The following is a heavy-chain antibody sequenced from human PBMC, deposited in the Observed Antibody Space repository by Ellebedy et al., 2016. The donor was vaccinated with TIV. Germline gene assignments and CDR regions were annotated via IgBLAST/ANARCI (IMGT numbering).Heavy chain of an antibody. Sequence: GESLKISCAASGFTFSSYWMHWVRQAPGKGLVWVSRINSDGSSTSYADSVKGRFTISRDNAKNTLYLQMNSLRAEDTAVSYCATGRLVLDYWGQGTLVTVSS. D-gene: IGHD6-6*01. V-gene: IGHV3-74*01. CDR1: GFTFSSYW. CDR3: ATGRLVLDY. J-gene: IGHJ4*02. CDR2: INSDGSST.